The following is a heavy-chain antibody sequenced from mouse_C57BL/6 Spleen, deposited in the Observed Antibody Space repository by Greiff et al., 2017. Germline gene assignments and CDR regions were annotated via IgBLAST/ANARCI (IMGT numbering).Heavy chain of an antibody. CDR2: IDPETGGT. CDR1: GYTFTDYE. D-gene: IGHD3-2*02. J-gene: IGHJ1*03. V-gene: IGHV1-15*01. CDR3: TRRRLQYFDV. Sequence: QVQLKESGAELVRPGASVTLSCKASGYTFTDYEMHWVKQTPVHGLEWIGAIDPETGGTAYNQKFKGKAILTADKSSSTAYMELRSLTSEDSAVYYCTRRRLQYFDVWGTGTTVTVSS.